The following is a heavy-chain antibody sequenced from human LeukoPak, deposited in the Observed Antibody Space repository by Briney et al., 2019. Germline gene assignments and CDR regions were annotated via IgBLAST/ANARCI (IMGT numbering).Heavy chain of an antibody. J-gene: IGHJ5*02. CDR1: GGSISSSSYY. CDR2: IYYSGST. D-gene: IGHD2-21*01. CDR3: ARHPYYKYNWFDP. V-gene: IGHV4-39*01. Sequence: SETLSLTCTVSGGSISSSSYYWGWIRQPPGKGLEWIGSIYYSGSTYYNPSLKSRVTISVDTSKNQFSLKLSSVTAADTAVYYCARHPYYKYNWFDPWGQGTLVTVSS.